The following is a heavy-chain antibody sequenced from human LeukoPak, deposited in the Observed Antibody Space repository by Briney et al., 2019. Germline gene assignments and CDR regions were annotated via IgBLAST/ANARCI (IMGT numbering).Heavy chain of an antibody. CDR3: ARGSYSGSYYQFDY. D-gene: IGHD1-26*01. CDR2: IYTSGST. Sequence: SETLSLTCTVSGGSISSGSYYWSWIRQPAGKGLEWIGRIYTSGSTNYNPSLKSRVTISVDTSKNQFSLKLSSVTAADTAVYYCARGSYSGSYYQFDYWGQGTLVTNSS. J-gene: IGHJ4*02. V-gene: IGHV4-61*02. CDR1: GGSISSGSYY.